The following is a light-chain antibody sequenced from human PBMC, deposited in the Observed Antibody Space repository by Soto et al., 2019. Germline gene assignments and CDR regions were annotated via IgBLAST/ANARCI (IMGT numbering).Light chain of an antibody. Sequence: IVLSQSPGTLSLSPGERATLSCSASHSVSSSYLAWYQQKPGQAPRLLILGASSRATGIPDRFSGSGSGTDFTLTISRLEPEDFAVYYCQYYGTSPKPFGQGTKVDIK. CDR2: GAS. CDR3: QYYGTSPKP. V-gene: IGKV3-20*01. CDR1: HSVSSSY. J-gene: IGKJ1*01.